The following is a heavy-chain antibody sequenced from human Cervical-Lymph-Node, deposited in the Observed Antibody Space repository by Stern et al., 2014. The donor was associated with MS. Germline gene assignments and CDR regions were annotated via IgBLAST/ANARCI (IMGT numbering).Heavy chain of an antibody. CDR3: ARDHFTPSLDV. CDR1: GGSISSDNYY. V-gene: IGHV4-31*03. Sequence: QVQLVESGPGLVKPSQTLSLTCTVSGGSISSDNYYWTWIRQHPGKGLEWIGHSCYSGTTYYNTALKSRVVTTVDTSQNLFSLRLSSVTAADTAVYYCARDHFTPSLDVWGHGTPVTVSS. D-gene: IGHD2-15*01. CDR2: SCYSGTT. J-gene: IGHJ6*02.